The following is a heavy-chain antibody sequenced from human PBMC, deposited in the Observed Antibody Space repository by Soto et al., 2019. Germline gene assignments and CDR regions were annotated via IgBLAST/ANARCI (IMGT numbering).Heavy chain of an antibody. J-gene: IGHJ4*01. CDR1: GFTFSSYA. V-gene: IGHV3-23*01. D-gene: IGHD6-6*01. Sequence: EVQLLESGGGLVQPGGSLRLSCAASGFTFSSYAMSWVRQAPGKGLEWVASISGGGGRKYYADSVKGRFPIYRDNTKNTLYQQMNNLSAEDTAVYYCATIAARRDFDYWGQGTLVTVSS. CDR2: ISGGGGRK. CDR3: ATIAARRDFDY.